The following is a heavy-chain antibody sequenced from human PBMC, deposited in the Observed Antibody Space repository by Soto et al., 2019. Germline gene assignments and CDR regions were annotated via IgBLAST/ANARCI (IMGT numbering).Heavy chain of an antibody. CDR3: AKDTYSSGYYFDY. J-gene: IGHJ4*02. Sequence: GAVRFSCAASEFTFSSYAMSWVRQAPGGGLEWVSAISGSGGSTYYADSVKSRFTISRDNSKNTLYLQMNSLRAEDTAVYYCAKDTYSSGYYFDYWGQGTLVTVSS. V-gene: IGHV3-23*01. D-gene: IGHD3-22*01. CDR2: ISGSGGST. CDR1: EFTFSSYA.